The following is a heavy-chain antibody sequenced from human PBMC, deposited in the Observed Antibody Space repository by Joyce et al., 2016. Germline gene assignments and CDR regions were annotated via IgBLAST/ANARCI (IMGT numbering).Heavy chain of an antibody. CDR1: GGDFSNYT. CDR3: ARGGTSSDHYFFYTLDV. D-gene: IGHD1-14*01. V-gene: IGHV1-69*12. J-gene: IGHJ6*02. Sequence: QVLLVQSGAAVKRPGSSLRVSCKSSGGDFSNYTVNWVRQAPGQRLEWMGGIIPFFGAAKYEEDFQGRVTLTADQSTRTAYLELSSLTSADTAVYYCARGGTSSDHYFFYTLDVWGPGTTVIVSS. CDR2: IIPFFGAA.